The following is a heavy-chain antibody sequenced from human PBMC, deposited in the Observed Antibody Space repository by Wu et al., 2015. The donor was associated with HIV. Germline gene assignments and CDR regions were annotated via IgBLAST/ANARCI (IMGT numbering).Heavy chain of an antibody. V-gene: IGHV1-69*12. Sequence: QVQLVQSGAEVKKPGSSVKVSCRASGGTFSSYAINWVRQAPGQGLEWMGGIIPIFGTASYAQKFQGRVTITADESTSTAYMELSSLRSEDTAVYYCAIGYPSSWSLGGNWFDPWGQGTLVTVSS. CDR2: IIPIFGTA. CDR1: GGTFSSYA. J-gene: IGHJ5*02. CDR3: AIGYPSSWSLGGNWFDP. D-gene: IGHD6-13*01.